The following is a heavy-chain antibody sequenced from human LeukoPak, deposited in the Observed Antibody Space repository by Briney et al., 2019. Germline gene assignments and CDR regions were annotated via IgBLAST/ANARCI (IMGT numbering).Heavy chain of an antibody. V-gene: IGHV3-66*01. J-gene: IGHJ4*02. CDR2: IYQGGST. D-gene: IGHD6-19*01. Sequence: GGSLRLSCAASGFTFSGSAMSWVRQAPVKGLEWVSVIYQGGSTYYADSMQGRFTISRDNSENTLYLQMNSLRADDTAVYYCASRLGSGWYDYWGQGTLVTVSS. CDR1: GFTFSGSA. CDR3: ASRLGSGWYDY.